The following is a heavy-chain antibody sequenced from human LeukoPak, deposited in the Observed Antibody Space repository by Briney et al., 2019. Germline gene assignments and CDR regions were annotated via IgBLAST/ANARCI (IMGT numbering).Heavy chain of an antibody. V-gene: IGHV3-23*01. CDR3: AKTTVGYSSGRYPGWPADC. D-gene: IGHD6-19*01. CDR1: GFTFNTYA. J-gene: IGHJ4*02. Sequence: GGSLRLSREASGFTFNTYAIYWVRQAPGKGLEWVSGICGSGGCTYYADSVKGRFTISRDNSKNTVYLQMNSLTADDTAVYYCAKTTVGYSSGRYPGWPADCWGQGTLVTVPS. CDR2: ICGSGGCT.